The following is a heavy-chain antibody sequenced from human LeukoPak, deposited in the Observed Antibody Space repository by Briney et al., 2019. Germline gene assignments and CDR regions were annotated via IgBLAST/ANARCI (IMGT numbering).Heavy chain of an antibody. CDR3: ASISSHFLRPPYFAY. Sequence: GASVKVSCKVSGYTLNELSMHWVRQAPGKGLEWRGGFDPEDGETIYAQKFQGRVTMTEDTFTDTAYMELSSLRSEDTAVYYCASISSHFLRPPYFAYWGQGTLVTVSS. J-gene: IGHJ4*02. D-gene: IGHD2/OR15-2a*01. CDR2: FDPEDGET. CDR1: GYTLNELS. V-gene: IGHV1-24*01.